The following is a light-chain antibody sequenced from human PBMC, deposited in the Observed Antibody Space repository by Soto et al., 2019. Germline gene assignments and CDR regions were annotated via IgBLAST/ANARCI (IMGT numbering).Light chain of an antibody. CDR1: QSISSY. CDR3: QQSCSTPWT. CDR2: AAS. J-gene: IGKJ1*01. V-gene: IGKV1-39*01. Sequence: DIRMTQSPSSLSASVGDRVTITCRASQSISSYLNWYQQKPGKAPKLLIYAASSLQSGVPSRFSGSGSGTDFTLTISSLQPEDFATYYCQQSCSTPWTFGQGTKVDIK.